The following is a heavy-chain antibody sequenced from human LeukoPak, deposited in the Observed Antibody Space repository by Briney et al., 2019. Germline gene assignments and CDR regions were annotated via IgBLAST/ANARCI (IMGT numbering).Heavy chain of an antibody. J-gene: IGHJ4*02. V-gene: IGHV4-34*01. Sequence: KTSETLSLTCAVYGGSFSGYYWSWIRQPPGKGLEWIGEINHSGSTNYNPSLKSRVTISVDTSKNQFSLKLSSVTAADTAVYYCARGRLRWQPYDYWGQGTLVTVSS. CDR2: INHSGST. CDR3: ARGRLRWQPYDY. CDR1: GGSFSGYY. D-gene: IGHD4-23*01.